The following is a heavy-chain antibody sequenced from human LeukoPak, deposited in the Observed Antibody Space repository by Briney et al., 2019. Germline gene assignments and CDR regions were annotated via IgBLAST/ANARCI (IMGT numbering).Heavy chain of an antibody. V-gene: IGHV5-51*01. J-gene: IGHJ4*02. CDR3: ARVGGKNCGGDCYMIDY. CDR2: IYPGDSDT. Sequence: GESLKISCKGSGYSFTSYWIGWVRQMPGKGLEWMGIIYPGDSDTRYSPSFQGQVTISADKSIRTAYLQWSSLKASDTAMYYCARVGGKNCGGDCYMIDYWGQGTLAIVSS. CDR1: GYSFTSYW. D-gene: IGHD2-21*02.